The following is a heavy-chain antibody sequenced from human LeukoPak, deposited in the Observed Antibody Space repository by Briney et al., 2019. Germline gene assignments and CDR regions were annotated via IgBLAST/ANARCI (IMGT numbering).Heavy chain of an antibody. Sequence: SESLSLTCTVSGGSVNSGSHYWCWIRQPPGKGLEWIGYIYYSGSTNYNPSLKSRVTMSLDTSKNQFPLNLNSVTAADTAVYYCARDPGYSGIDYWGQGTLVTVSS. J-gene: IGHJ4*02. CDR1: GGSVNSGSHY. CDR3: ARDPGYSGIDY. D-gene: IGHD5-12*01. CDR2: IYYSGST. V-gene: IGHV4-61*01.